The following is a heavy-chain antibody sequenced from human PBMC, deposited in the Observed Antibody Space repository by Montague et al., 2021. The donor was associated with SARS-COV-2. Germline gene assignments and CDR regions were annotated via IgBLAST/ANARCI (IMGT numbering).Heavy chain of an antibody. CDR3: ACTYYYGWVVWFDP. CDR1: GGSISSYY. CDR2: IYYSGST. D-gene: IGHD3-10*01. V-gene: IGHV4-59*08. J-gene: IGHJ5*02. Sequence: SETLSLTCTVSGGSISSYYWSWIRQPPGKGLEWIGYIYYSGSTNYNPSLKSRVTISVDTSKNQFPLKLSSVTAADTAVYYCACTYYYGWVVWFDPWGQGTLVTVSS.